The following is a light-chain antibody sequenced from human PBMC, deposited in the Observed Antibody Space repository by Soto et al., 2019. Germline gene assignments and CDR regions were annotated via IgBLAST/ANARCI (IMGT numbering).Light chain of an antibody. CDR1: QSVLYNSNNKNY. CDR3: QQSYNIPYT. CDR2: WAS. J-gene: IGKJ2*01. Sequence: DIVMTQSPDSLAVSLGERATINCKSSQSVLYNSNNKNYLAWYQQKPGQPPKLLIYWASTRESGVPDRFSGSGSGTDFTLTIGSLQAEDVAVYYCQQSYNIPYTFGQGTKLEIK. V-gene: IGKV4-1*01.